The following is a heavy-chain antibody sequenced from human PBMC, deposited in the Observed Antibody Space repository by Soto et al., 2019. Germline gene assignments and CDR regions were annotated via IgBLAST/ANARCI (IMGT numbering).Heavy chain of an antibody. Sequence: QVHLEQSGAEMKKPGASVKVSCKASGDTISRNSINWVRQAPGQGPEWMGRIAPMSDTAEYAEKFQRRVTFTADTSTNTIFLELSRLTSEDTAIYFCARGGQLRGEMDVWGRGTLVTVSS. D-gene: IGHD1-1*01. V-gene: IGHV1-69*08. CDR3: ARGGQLRGEMDV. J-gene: IGHJ6*04. CDR1: GDTISRNS. CDR2: IAPMSDTA.